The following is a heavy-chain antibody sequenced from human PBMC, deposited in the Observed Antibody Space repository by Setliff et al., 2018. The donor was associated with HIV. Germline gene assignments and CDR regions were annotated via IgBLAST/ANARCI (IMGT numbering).Heavy chain of an antibody. D-gene: IGHD3-10*01. J-gene: IGHJ6*02. CDR2: MNPNSGVS. V-gene: IGHV1-8*01. CDR1: GHTFTNYD. Sequence: ASVKVSCKSSGHTFTNYDIHWMRRATGQGLEWMGWMNPNSGVSGYALKFHDRVTMTRDTSITIAYMELSSLTSEDTAVYYCARGKGVGGVIITGGLDVWGQGTTVTVSS. CDR3: ARGKGVGGVIITGGLDV.